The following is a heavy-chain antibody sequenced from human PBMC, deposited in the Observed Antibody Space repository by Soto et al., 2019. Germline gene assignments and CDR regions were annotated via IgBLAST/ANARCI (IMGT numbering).Heavy chain of an antibody. CDR3: ARDGKDGYYDSSGYLP. J-gene: IGHJ5*02. V-gene: IGHV3-21*01. CDR2: ISSSSSYI. Sequence: EVQLVESGGGLVKPGGSLRLSCAASGFTFSSYSMNWVRQAPGKGLEWVSSISSSSSYIYYADSVKGRFTISRDNAKNSLYPQMNSLRAEDTAVYYCARDGKDGYYDSSGYLPLGQGTLVTVSS. D-gene: IGHD3-22*01. CDR1: GFTFSSYS.